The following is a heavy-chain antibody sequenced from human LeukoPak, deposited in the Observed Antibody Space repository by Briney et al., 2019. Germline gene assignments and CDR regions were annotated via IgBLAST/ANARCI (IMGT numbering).Heavy chain of an antibody. CDR2: IYYSGST. Sequence: SETLSLTCTVSGGSISSYYWSWIRQPPGKGLEWIGYIYYSGSTNYNPSLKSRVTISVDTSKNQSSLKLGSVTAADTAVYYCARAPGYYYGSGSPNFGGHYYYMDVWGKGTTVTISS. CDR3: ARAPGYYYGSGSPNFGGHYYYMDV. J-gene: IGHJ6*03. V-gene: IGHV4-59*01. CDR1: GGSISSYY. D-gene: IGHD3-10*01.